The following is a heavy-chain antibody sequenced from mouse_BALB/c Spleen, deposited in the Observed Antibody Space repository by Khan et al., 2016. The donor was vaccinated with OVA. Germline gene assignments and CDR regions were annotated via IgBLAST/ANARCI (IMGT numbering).Heavy chain of an antibody. D-gene: IGHD1-1*01. V-gene: IGHV5-6*01. CDR3: ARHNYGPFAY. Sequence: EVELVESGGDLVKPGGSLKLSCAASGFTFSTYAMSWVRQTPDKRLEWVATINTGGDYIYYPDSARGRFAISRDNAKTTLYLQMTSLRSEDTAMYYCARHNYGPFAYWGQGTLVTVSA. CDR2: INTGGDYI. CDR1: GFTFSTYA. J-gene: IGHJ3*01.